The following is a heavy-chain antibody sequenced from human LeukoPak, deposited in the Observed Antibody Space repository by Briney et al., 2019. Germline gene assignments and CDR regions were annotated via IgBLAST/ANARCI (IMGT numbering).Heavy chain of an antibody. CDR2: ISSNGGST. CDR3: ARTRFSSSWYGVDY. Sequence: PGGALRLSCAASGFTFSSYAMHWVRQAPGQGLGYVSAISSNGGSTYYANSVKGRFTISRDNSKNTLYLQMGSLRAEDMAVYYCARTRFSSSWYGVDYWGQGTLVAVT. D-gene: IGHD6-13*01. CDR1: GFTFSSYA. V-gene: IGHV3-64*01. J-gene: IGHJ4*02.